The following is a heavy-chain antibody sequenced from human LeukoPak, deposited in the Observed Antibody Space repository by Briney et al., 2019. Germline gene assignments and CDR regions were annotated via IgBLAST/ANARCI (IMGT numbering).Heavy chain of an antibody. Sequence: GGSLRLSCAASGFTVSSNYMSWVRQAPGKGLEWVSVIYSGGSTYYADSVKGRFTISRDNSKKMLYLQMNSLRAEDTAVYYCAKFGSGWYEDFDYWGQGTLVTVSS. CDR2: IYSGGST. V-gene: IGHV3-53*01. CDR1: GFTVSSNY. CDR3: AKFGSGWYEDFDY. J-gene: IGHJ4*02. D-gene: IGHD6-19*01.